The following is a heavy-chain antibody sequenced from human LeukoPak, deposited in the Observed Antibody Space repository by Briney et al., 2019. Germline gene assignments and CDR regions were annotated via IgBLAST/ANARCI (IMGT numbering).Heavy chain of an antibody. J-gene: IGHJ4*02. D-gene: IGHD2-2*01. CDR3: AKDPLVHIVVVPAATDLYTGGDYYFDY. V-gene: IGHV3-9*01. CDR1: GFTFDDYA. CDR2: ISWNSGSI. Sequence: QAGGSLRLSCAASGFTFDDYAMPWVRQAPGKGLEWVSGISWNSGSIGYADSVKGRFTISRDNSKNTLYLQMNSLRAEDTAVYYCAKDPLVHIVVVPAATDLYTGGDYYFDYWGQGTLVTVSS.